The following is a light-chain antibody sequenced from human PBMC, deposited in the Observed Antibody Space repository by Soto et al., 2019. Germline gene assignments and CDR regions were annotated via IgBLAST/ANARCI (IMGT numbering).Light chain of an antibody. J-gene: IGLJ2*01. CDR3: QSYDSSLSVV. CDR2: DNS. CDR1: SANIGAGYD. V-gene: IGLV1-40*01. Sequence: QSALPQPPSVSGAPGQRVTISCTGSSANIGAGYDVHWYQQLPGTAPKLLIYDNSNRPSGVPDRFSGSKSGTSVSLAITGLQVEDEADYYCQSYDSSLSVVFGGGTQLTVL.